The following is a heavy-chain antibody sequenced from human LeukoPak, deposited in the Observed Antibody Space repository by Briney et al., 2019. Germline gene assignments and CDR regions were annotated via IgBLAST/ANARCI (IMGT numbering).Heavy chain of an antibody. V-gene: IGHV1-3*01. CDR1: GYTFTSYA. CDR3: ARFPAGPVTKDSSGWGFDY. CDR2: INAGNGNT. Sequence: ASVKVSCKASGYTFTSYAMHWVRQAPGQRLEWMGWINAGNGNTKYSQKFQGRVTITGDTSASTAYMELSSLRSEDTAVYYCARFPAGPVTKDSSGWGFDYWGQGTLVTVSS. D-gene: IGHD6-19*01. J-gene: IGHJ4*02.